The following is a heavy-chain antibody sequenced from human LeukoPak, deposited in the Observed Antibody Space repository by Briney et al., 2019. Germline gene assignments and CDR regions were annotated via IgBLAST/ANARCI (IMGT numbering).Heavy chain of an antibody. CDR2: IYPGDSDA. Sequence: PGASLQISCKGSGYSFTNYWIGWVRQMPGKGLKWMGIIYPGDSDARYSPSFQGQVTISADKSISTAYLQWSSLKASDTAMYYCARRRDLYSGSYYPFDYWGQGTLVTVSS. J-gene: IGHJ4*02. CDR3: ARRRDLYSGSYYPFDY. D-gene: IGHD1-26*01. CDR1: GYSFTNYW. V-gene: IGHV5-51*01.